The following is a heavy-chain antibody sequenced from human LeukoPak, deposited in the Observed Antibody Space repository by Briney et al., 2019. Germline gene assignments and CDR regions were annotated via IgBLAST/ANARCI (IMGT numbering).Heavy chain of an antibody. Sequence: SETLSLTCTVSGGSISSGSYYWSWIRQPAGKGLEWIGRIYTSGSTNYNPSLKSRVTISVDTSKNQFSLKLSSVTAADTAVYYCARAGALAAHHYYYYYMDVWGKGTTVTVSS. CDR2: IYTSGST. J-gene: IGHJ6*03. CDR3: ARAGALAAHHYYYYYMDV. CDR1: GGSISSGSYY. V-gene: IGHV4-61*02. D-gene: IGHD6-13*01.